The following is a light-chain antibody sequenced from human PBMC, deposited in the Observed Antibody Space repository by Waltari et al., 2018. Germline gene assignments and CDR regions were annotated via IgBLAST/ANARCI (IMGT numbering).Light chain of an antibody. CDR1: SSNIGRNT. CDR2: SNN. Sequence: QSVLTQPPSASETPGQRVTISCSGSSSNIGRNTVTWYPQLPGTAPKLLLYSNNQRPSGVPDRVSGSKSGTSASLAISGLQSEDEADYYCAAWDDSLNGVIFGGGTKLTVL. V-gene: IGLV1-44*01. CDR3: AAWDDSLNGVI. J-gene: IGLJ2*01.